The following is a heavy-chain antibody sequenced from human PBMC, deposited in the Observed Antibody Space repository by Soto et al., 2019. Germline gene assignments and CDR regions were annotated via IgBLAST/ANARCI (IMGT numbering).Heavy chain of an antibody. J-gene: IGHJ6*02. CDR2: ISSRSSYT. CDR1: GFTFSDYY. CDR3: ARGSITPYYYYGMDV. Sequence: PGGSLRLSCAASGFTFSDYYMSWIRQAPGKGLEWVSYISSRSSYTNFADSVKGRFTISRENAKNSLYLQMNSLRAGDTAVYYCARGSITPYYYYGMDVWGQGTTVTVSS. D-gene: IGHD3-10*01. V-gene: IGHV3-11*06.